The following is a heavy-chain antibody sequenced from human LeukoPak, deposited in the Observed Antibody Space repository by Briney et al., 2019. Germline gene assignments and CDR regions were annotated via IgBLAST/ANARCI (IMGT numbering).Heavy chain of an antibody. CDR3: AGLGSYASDAFDI. Sequence: GASVKVSCKASGYTFTGYYMHWVRQAPGQGLEWMGIINPSGGSTSYAQKFQGRVTMTRDMSTSTVYMELSSLRSEDTAVYYCAGLGSYASDAFDIWGQGTMVTVSS. CDR2: INPSGGST. J-gene: IGHJ3*02. CDR1: GYTFTGYY. D-gene: IGHD1-26*01. V-gene: IGHV1-46*01.